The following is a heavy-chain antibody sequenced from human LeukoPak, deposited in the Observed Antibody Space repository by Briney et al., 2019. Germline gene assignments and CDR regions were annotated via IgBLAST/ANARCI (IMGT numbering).Heavy chain of an antibody. V-gene: IGHV3-7*03. CDR3: ARGSGSYSTYFDF. Sequence: PGGSLRLSCAASGFSFSTYWMTWVRQAAGKGLEWVANIEPAGSETYYVDPVKGRFTISRDSAKSSLYLQMNSLRGEDTALYYCARGSGSYSTYFDFWGQGTLVTVSS. J-gene: IGHJ4*02. CDR2: IEPAGSET. CDR1: GFSFSTYW. D-gene: IGHD1-26*01.